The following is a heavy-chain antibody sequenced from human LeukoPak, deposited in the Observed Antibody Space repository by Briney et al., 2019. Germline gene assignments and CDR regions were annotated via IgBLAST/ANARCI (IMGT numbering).Heavy chain of an antibody. V-gene: IGHV1-69*05. J-gene: IGHJ6*03. CDR1: GGTFGSYA. CDR3: ATPRQKTYYYYMDV. Sequence: SVKVSCKASGGTFGSYAISWVRQAPGQGLEWMGGIIPIFGTANYAQKFQGRVTITTDESTSTAYMELSSLRSEDTAVYYCATPRQKTYYYYMDVWGKGTTVTVSS. CDR2: IIPIFGTA.